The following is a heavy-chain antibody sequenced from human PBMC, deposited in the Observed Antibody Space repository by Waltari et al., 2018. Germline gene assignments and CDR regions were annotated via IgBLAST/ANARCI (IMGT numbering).Heavy chain of an antibody. CDR3: AKESAIGYYYFYMDV. CDR2: SSGRDGST. Sequence: EVQLLESGGGLVQPGGSLRLSCVASGFTFDNYAMAWVRQGPGKGLEWVSSSSGRDGSTYYADSAKGRFTVSRDNSENTLYLQVNSLRGEDTAVYYCAKESAIGYYYFYMDVWGKGTTVTVSS. J-gene: IGHJ6*03. CDR1: GFTFDNYA. D-gene: IGHD3-3*01. V-gene: IGHV3-23*01.